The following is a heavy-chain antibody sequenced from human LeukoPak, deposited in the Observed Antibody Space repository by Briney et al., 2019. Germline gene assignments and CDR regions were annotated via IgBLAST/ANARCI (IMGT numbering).Heavy chain of an antibody. V-gene: IGHV3-23*01. CDR1: RFTFSDFA. Sequence: PGGSLRLSCAASRFTFSDFAMSWVRQAPGKGLEWVSTISGNGGSTYYADSVKGRFTISRDNSKNTLYLQMNSLRAEDTAVYYCAKTMGAIDHDYWGQGTLVTVSS. CDR2: ISGNGGST. D-gene: IGHD1-26*01. CDR3: AKTMGAIDHDY. J-gene: IGHJ4*02.